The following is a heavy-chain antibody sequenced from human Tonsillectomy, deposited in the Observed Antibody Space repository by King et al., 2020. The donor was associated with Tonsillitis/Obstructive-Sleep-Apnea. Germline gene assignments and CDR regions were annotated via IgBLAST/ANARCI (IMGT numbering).Heavy chain of an antibody. CDR3: AKDLIIAESGTPGDAFDI. Sequence: EVQLVQSGGGLVQPGRSLRLSCAASGFTFDDYAMYWVRQVPGKGLEWVSGISWNSGSRVYADSVKGRLTISRDNAKDSLYLQMNSLRVEDTALYYCAKDLIIAESGTPGDAFDIWGKGTMVTVSS. D-gene: IGHD6-13*01. J-gene: IGHJ3*02. CDR2: ISWNSGSR. CDR1: GFTFDDYA. V-gene: IGHV3-9*01.